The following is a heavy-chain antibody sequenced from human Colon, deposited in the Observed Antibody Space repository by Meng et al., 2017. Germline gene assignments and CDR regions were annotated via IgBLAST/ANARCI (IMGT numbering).Heavy chain of an antibody. D-gene: IGHD6-19*01. CDR1: GASLSTSNYY. Sequence: SETLSLTCSVSGASLSTSNYYWGWVRQPPGKGLEWIGTISYSGNSYYSPSLKSRVTMSVDTSKNEFSLSLTSVTAADTAIYYCVRESPLIALAVMNYFDYWGQGTLVTVSS. CDR3: VRESPLIALAVMNYFDY. J-gene: IGHJ4*02. CDR2: ISYSGNS. V-gene: IGHV4-39*07.